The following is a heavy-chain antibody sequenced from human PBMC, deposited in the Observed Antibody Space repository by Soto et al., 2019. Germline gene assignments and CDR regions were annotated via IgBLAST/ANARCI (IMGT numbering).Heavy chain of an antibody. Sequence: GGSLRLSCAASGFTFSDYYMSWIRQAPGKGLEWVSYISSSGSTIYYADSVKDRFTISRDNAKNSLYLQMNSLRAEDTAVYYCARGTGYYDSSGYYYYYGMDVWGQGTTVTVSS. J-gene: IGHJ6*02. CDR1: GFTFSDYY. D-gene: IGHD3-22*01. CDR3: ARGTGYYDSSGYYYYYGMDV. V-gene: IGHV3-11*01. CDR2: ISSSGSTI.